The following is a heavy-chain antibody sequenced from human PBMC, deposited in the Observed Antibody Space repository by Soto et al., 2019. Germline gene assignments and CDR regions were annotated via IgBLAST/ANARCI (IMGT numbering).Heavy chain of an antibody. J-gene: IGHJ5*02. CDR3: ASQGVASYNWFDP. D-gene: IGHD3-10*01. Sequence: PSETLSLTCTVSGGSIDRSNYYWDWIRQPPGKGLEWIGTTYYNGNAYYNPSLKSRVTMSVDTSKNQFSLKLSSVTAADTAVYYCASQGVASYNWFDPWGPGTLVTVSS. V-gene: IGHV4-39*01. CDR1: GGSIDRSNYY. CDR2: TYYNGNA.